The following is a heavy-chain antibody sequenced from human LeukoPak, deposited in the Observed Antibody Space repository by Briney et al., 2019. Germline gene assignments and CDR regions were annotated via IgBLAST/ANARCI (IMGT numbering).Heavy chain of an antibody. CDR3: ARDLGTAMAPLLFDY. CDR2: ISAYNGNT. D-gene: IGHD5-18*01. CDR1: GYTFTSYG. Sequence: EASVKVSCKASGYTFTSYGISWVRQAPGQGLEWMGWISAYNGNTNYAQKLQGRVTMTTDTSTSTAYMELRSLRSDDTAVYYCARDLGTAMAPLLFDYWGQGTLVTVSS. J-gene: IGHJ4*02. V-gene: IGHV1-18*01.